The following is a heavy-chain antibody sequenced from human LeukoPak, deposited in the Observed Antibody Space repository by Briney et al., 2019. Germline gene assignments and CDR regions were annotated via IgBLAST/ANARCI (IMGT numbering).Heavy chain of an antibody. CDR2: IYHSGST. V-gene: IGHV4-4*02. J-gene: IGHJ5*02. D-gene: IGHD2-15*01. CDR3: ASSISGYCSGGSCFDP. CDR1: GGSISSSNW. Sequence: SETLSLTCAVSGGSISSSNWWSWVRPPPGKGLEWIGEIYHSGSTNYNPSLKSRVTISVDKSKNQFSLKLSSVTAADTAVYYCASSISGYCSGGSCFDPWGQGTLVTVSS.